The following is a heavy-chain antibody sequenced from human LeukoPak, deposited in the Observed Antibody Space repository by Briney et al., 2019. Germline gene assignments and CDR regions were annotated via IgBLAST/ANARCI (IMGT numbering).Heavy chain of an antibody. CDR2: IKQDGSEK. D-gene: IGHD2-2*01. CDR3: ARSFYGHDPYYCYMDV. CDR1: GFTFSSYW. V-gene: IGHV3-7*01. Sequence: GGSLRLSCAASGFTFSSYWMSWVRPAPGKGLEWVANIKQDGSEKYYVDSVKGRFTISRDNAKNSLYLKMNSLRAEDTAVYYCARSFYGHDPYYCYMDVWGKGTTITVSS. J-gene: IGHJ6*03.